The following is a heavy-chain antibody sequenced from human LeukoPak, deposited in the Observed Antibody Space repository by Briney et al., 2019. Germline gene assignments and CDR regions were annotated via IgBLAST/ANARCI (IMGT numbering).Heavy chain of an antibody. CDR3: VRGSDWYYY. J-gene: IGHJ4*02. D-gene: IGHD6-19*01. CDR2: IYYSGST. Sequence: PSETLSLTCTVSGGSISTYYWSWIRQPPGKGLEWIGYIYYSGSTNYNPSLKSRVTISVDTSKNQFSLKLSSVTAADTAVYYCVRGSDWYYYWGQGTLVTVAS. V-gene: IGHV4-59*01. CDR1: GGSISTYY.